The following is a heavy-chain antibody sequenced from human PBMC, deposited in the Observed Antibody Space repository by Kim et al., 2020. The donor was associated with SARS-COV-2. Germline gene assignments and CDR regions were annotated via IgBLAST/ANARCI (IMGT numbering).Heavy chain of an antibody. V-gene: IGHV1-18*01. CDR1: GYTFTSYG. D-gene: IGHD6-25*01. CDR2: ISAYNGNT. Sequence: ASVKVSCKASGYTFTSYGISWVRQAPGQGLEWMGWISAYNGNTNYAQKLQGRVTMTTDTSTSTAYMELRSLRSDDTAVYYCARDRRIAATRYYYGMDVWGQGTTVTVSS. CDR3: ARDRRIAATRYYYGMDV. J-gene: IGHJ6*02.